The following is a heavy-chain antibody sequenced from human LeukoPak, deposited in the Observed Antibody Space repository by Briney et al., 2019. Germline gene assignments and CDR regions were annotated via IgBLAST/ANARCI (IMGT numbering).Heavy chain of an antibody. J-gene: IGHJ4*02. Sequence: GGSLRLSCAASGFTLSSYEMIWVRQAPGKGLEWISYISSSSSPTYYGDSVKGRFTISRDSAKNSLYLQINSLRAEDTAVYYCAKGWDFGPHFGSWGQGTLVTVSS. D-gene: IGHD1-26*01. CDR3: AKGWDFGPHFGS. CDR1: GFTLSSYE. CDR2: ISSSSSPT. V-gene: IGHV3-48*03.